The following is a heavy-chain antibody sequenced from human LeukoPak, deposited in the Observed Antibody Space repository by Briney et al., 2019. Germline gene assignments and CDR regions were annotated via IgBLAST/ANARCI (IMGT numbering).Heavy chain of an antibody. D-gene: IGHD3-22*01. J-gene: IGHJ4*02. CDR3: TTDYYYDSSGSYYTIDY. CDR2: FDPEDGET. CDR1: GYTLTELS. Sequence: TSVKVSCKVSGYTLTELSMHWVRQAPGKGLEWMGGFDPEDGETFYAQKFQGRVTMTKGTFTDTAYMELSSLRSEDTAVYYCTTDYYYDSSGSYYTIDYWGQGTLVTVSS. V-gene: IGHV1-24*01.